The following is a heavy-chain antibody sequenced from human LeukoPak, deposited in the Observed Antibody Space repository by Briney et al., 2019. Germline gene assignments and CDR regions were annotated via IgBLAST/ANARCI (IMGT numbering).Heavy chain of an antibody. J-gene: IGHJ4*02. CDR3: ARQGSWRLDY. CDR1: GGSISSSSYY. V-gene: IGHV4-39*07. D-gene: IGHD6-13*01. CDR2: IYYSGST. Sequence: SETLSLTCTVSGGSISSSSYYWGWIRQPPGKGLEWIGSIYYSGSTYYNPSLKSRVTISVDTSKNQFSLKLSSVTAADTAVYYCARQGSWRLDYWGQGTLVTVSS.